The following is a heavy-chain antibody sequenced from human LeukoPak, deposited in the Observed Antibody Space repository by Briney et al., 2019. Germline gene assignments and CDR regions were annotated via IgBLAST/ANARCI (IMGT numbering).Heavy chain of an antibody. CDR2: IIAYFDTA. D-gene: IGHD2-2*02. Sequence: SVKVSFKASGGTFSIYAISWVRQATGQGLEWMAGIIAYFDTANYAQKFQGRVTITADESTSTAYMELSSLRSEDTAVYYCAREGIPAAIDTSKYFQHWGQGTLVTVSS. J-gene: IGHJ1*01. V-gene: IGHV1-69*13. CDR1: GGTFSIYA. CDR3: AREGIPAAIDTSKYFQH.